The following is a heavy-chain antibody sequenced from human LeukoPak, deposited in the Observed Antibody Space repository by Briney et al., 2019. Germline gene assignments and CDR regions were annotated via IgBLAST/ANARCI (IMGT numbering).Heavy chain of an antibody. CDR1: GFTFSDYS. J-gene: IGHJ5*02. CDR2: LRATDPST. V-gene: IGHV3-23*01. CDR3: AKGGYSTWFDP. Sequence: GGSLRLSCAASGFTFSDYSITWVRQAPGKGLEWISTLRATDPSTYYADSMKGRFTVSRDNSQNTLFLQMDSLRAEDTAVYYCAKGGYSTWFDPWGQGTLVTVSS. D-gene: IGHD2-15*01.